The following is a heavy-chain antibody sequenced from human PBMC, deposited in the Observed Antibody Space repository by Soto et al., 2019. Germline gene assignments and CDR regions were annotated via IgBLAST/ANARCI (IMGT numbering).Heavy chain of an antibody. J-gene: IGHJ5*02. CDR1: GFTFSTSG. D-gene: IGHD6-13*01. V-gene: IGHV3-30*18. CDR3: AKDWGSSGWYTWVDP. Sequence: QVQMVESGGGVVQPGTSLRLSCATSGFTFSTSGMHWVRQAPGKGLEWVAMISHDGSVTYYTDSVQGRFTISRDTPKNTLYLQMSSLRAEDTAIYYCAKDWGSSGWYTWVDPWGQGTRVTVS. CDR2: ISHDGSVT.